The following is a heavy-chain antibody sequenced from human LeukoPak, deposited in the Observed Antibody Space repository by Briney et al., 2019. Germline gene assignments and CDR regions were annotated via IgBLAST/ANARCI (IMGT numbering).Heavy chain of an antibody. D-gene: IGHD1-26*01. CDR2: IYSGGST. V-gene: IGHV3-53*01. CDR3: VRGSNYYFDY. J-gene: IGHJ4*02. Sequence: GGSLRLSCAASGFTVSSNYMSWVRQAPGKGLEWVSVIYSGGSTYYADSVKGRFTISRDNAKNTLFLQMNSLRAEDTAVYYCVRGSNYYFDYWGQGTLVTVSS. CDR1: GFTVSSNY.